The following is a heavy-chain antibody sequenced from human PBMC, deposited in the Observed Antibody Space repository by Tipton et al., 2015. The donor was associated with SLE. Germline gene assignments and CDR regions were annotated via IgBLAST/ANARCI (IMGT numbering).Heavy chain of an antibody. CDR1: GFTFSSYA. Sequence: SLRLSCAASGFTFSSYAMHWDRQAQGKGLEWVAVISYDGSNKYYANSVKGLFTISRDNSKNTLYLQMNSLRAEDTAVYYCAGVLVNDAFDIWSQGTILTVSS. D-gene: IGHD2-8*01. CDR2: ISYDGSNK. J-gene: IGHJ3*02. CDR3: AGVLVNDAFDI. V-gene: IGHV3-30*04.